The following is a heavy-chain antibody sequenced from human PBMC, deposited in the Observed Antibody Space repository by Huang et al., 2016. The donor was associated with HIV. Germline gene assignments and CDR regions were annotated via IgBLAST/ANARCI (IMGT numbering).Heavy chain of an antibody. CDR1: GGSIRSDNYY. V-gene: IGHV4-39*02. CDR3: ARLPGSITMIRGVITDPY. CDR2: IYYSGST. J-gene: IGHJ4*02. Sequence: QLQLQESGPGLVKPSETLSLTCTVSGGSIRSDNYYWGWIRQPPGKGLEWIGRIYYSGSTYYNPSLKRRVTITVDTSKNHFSLRRRSVTAADTAVYYCARLPGSITMIRGVITDPYWGQGTLVTVSS. D-gene: IGHD3-10*01.